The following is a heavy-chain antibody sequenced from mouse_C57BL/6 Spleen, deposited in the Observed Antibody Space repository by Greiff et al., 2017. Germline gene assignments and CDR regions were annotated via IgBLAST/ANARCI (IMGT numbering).Heavy chain of an antibody. CDR1: GYAFSSSW. D-gene: IGHD2-1*01. CDR2: IYPGDGDT. J-gene: IGHJ1*03. Sequence: QVQLKQSGPELVKPGASVKISCKASGYAFSSSWMNWVKQRPGKGLEWIGRIYPGDGDTNYNGKFKGKATLTADKSSSTAYMQLSSLTSEDSAVYFCAKVYWVYWYFDVWGTGTTVTVSS. V-gene: IGHV1-82*01. CDR3: AKVYWVYWYFDV.